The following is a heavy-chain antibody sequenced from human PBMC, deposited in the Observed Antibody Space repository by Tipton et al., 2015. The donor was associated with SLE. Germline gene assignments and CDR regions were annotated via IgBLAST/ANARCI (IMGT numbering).Heavy chain of an antibody. V-gene: IGHV1-8*01. D-gene: IGHD5-24*01. CDR1: GYTFTSFD. CDR2: MNPNSGNT. Sequence: QVQLVQSGPEVKKPGASVKVSCKASGYTFTSFDINWVRQATGLGLEWMGWMNPNSGNTAYAQKFQGRVTMTRDTSISTAYMELSSLRSEDTAVYYCARAPPQLGFDYWGQGTLVTVSS. CDR3: ARAPPQLGFDY. J-gene: IGHJ4*02.